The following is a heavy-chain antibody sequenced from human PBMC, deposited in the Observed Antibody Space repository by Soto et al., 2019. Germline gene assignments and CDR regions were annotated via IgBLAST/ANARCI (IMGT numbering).Heavy chain of an antibody. Sequence: QLQLQESGPGLVKPSETLSLTCTVSGGSISSTSYFWGWIRQPPGKGLEWIATIYYTGSIYYNPSHRSRFTFAVDPTKTPFSRKRRSVAAADTAIYYCERRATSGWYSFDYWGQGTLVSVSS. J-gene: IGHJ4*02. CDR3: ERRATSGWYSFDY. CDR1: GGSISSTSYF. D-gene: IGHD6-19*01. V-gene: IGHV4-39*01. CDR2: IYYTGSI.